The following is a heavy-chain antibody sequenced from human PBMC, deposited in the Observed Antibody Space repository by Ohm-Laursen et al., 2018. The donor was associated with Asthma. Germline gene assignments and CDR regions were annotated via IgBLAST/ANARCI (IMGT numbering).Heavy chain of an antibody. V-gene: IGHV3-23*01. CDR1: GFTFSSYA. D-gene: IGHD6-19*01. CDR2: ISVGGST. J-gene: IGHJ4*02. CDR3: ANRPYSSGWYSFDY. Sequence: SLRLSCAASGFTFSSYAINWVRQAPGKGLEWVSSISVGGSTHYADSVKGQFTNSRDNSQNTVYLQMNSLRAEDTAVYYCANRPYSSGWYSFDYWGQGTLVTVSS.